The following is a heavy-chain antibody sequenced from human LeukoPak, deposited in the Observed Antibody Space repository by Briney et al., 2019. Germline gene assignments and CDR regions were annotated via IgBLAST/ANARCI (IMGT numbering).Heavy chain of an antibody. CDR2: TNPNSANT. D-gene: IGHD3-3*01. Sequence: GASVQVSCKASGYTFTTYDINWVRQATGQGLEWMGRTNPNSANTAFAQKFHGRVTLTRNTSIGTAYMELTNLTSEDTAIYYCARGPPFWSGYGGFDFWGQGTLVTVSS. J-gene: IGHJ4*02. CDR3: ARGPPFWSGYGGFDF. V-gene: IGHV1-8*01. CDR1: GYTFTTYD.